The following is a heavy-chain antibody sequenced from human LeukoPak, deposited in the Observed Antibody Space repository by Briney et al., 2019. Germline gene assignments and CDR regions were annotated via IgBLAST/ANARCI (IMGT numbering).Heavy chain of an antibody. D-gene: IGHD2-15*01. CDR1: GGSFSGYY. V-gene: IGHV4-34*01. CDR2: INHRGRT. J-gene: IGHJ5*02. Sequence: PSETLSLTCTVSGGSFSGYYWTWIRQPPGKGLEWIGEINHRGRTNYNPSLKSRVIISVDTSKNQFSLKLNSVTAADTAVYYCARPLGYCSDSRCPQSWFDPWGQGTLVTVSS. CDR3: ARPLGYCSDSRCPQSWFDP.